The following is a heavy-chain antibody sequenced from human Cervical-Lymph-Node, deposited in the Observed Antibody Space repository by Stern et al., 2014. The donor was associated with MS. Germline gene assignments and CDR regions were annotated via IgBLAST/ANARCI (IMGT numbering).Heavy chain of an antibody. CDR3: ARARVGDYARSPHLDS. CDR2: ISNNFTHT. CDR1: GFTFSHYS. J-gene: IGHJ4*02. D-gene: IGHD4-17*01. V-gene: IGHV3-21*01. Sequence: EVQLVESGGGLVKPGGSLRLPCDASGFTFSHYSINWVRQAPGTGLEWISSISNNFTHTYYAESVEGRFTISRDSAKNSVHLHMASLRAEDSAVYYCARARVGDYARSPHLDSWGRGTLVSVSS.